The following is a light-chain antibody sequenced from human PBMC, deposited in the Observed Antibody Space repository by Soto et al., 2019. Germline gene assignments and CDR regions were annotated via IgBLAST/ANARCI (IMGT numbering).Light chain of an antibody. Sequence: EIVLTQSPGTLSLSPGERATLSCRASQSVSSSYLAWYQQIPGQAPRLLIYGASSRATGIPDRFSGSGSGTHFTLTISRLEPEDFAVYYCQQYGSSLLFTFGPGTKVDIK. V-gene: IGKV3-20*01. J-gene: IGKJ3*01. CDR3: QQYGSSLLFT. CDR1: QSVSSSY. CDR2: GAS.